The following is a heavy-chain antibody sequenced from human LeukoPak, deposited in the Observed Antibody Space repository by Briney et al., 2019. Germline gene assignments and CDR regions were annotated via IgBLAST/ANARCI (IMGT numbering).Heavy chain of an antibody. J-gene: IGHJ4*02. D-gene: IGHD5-18*01. CDR3: ARVQKAYSYGLFDY. CDR1: GLSVTNNY. CDR2: IYSGDIT. Sequence: PGGSLRLSCAAYGLSVTNNYMSWVRQAPGKGLEWVSLIYSGDITFYADSVKGRFTISRDSSKNTVYLQMDSLRAEDTAVYYCARVQKAYSYGLFDYWGQGTLVTVSS. V-gene: IGHV3-53*01.